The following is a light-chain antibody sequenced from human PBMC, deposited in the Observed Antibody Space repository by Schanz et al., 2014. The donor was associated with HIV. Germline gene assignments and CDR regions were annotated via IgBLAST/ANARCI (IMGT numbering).Light chain of an antibody. CDR2: GAS. CDR3: QQYGSSPWT. V-gene: IGKV3-20*01. Sequence: EAVLTQSPATLSVYPGERVTLSCRTTQIISTSLAWYQQRPGQPPRLLLYGASSRATGIPDRFSGSGSRTDFTLTISRVEPEDYAVYYCQQYGSSPWTFGQGTRVDVK. J-gene: IGKJ1*01. CDR1: QIISTS.